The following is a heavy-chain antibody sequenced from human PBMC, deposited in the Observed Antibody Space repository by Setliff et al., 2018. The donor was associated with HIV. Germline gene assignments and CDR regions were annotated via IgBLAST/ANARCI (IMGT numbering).Heavy chain of an antibody. Sequence: SETLSLTCNVSGGSISSSSFYWGWIRQPPGKGLEWIGSIYYSGSTYYNSSLKSRVTISVDTSKNQFSLKLSSVTAADTAVYYCARELIGIRSVFNALDVWGQGTMVTVSS. D-gene: IGHD4-17*01. CDR1: GGSISSSSFY. CDR3: ARELIGIRSVFNALDV. V-gene: IGHV4-39*02. J-gene: IGHJ3*01. CDR2: IYYSGST.